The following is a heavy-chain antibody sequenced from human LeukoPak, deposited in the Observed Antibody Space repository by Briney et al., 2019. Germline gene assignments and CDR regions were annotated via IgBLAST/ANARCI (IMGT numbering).Heavy chain of an antibody. V-gene: IGHV4-39*01. D-gene: IGHD1-26*01. CDR2: IYSSGNT. Sequence: SETLSLTCAVSGASISSSNYYWGWVRQSPGKGLEWIGNIYSSGNTYYNASLKSRVTMYIDTSKNQFSLKLSSVTAADTAVYYCARHVLGAQGYYFDYWGQGTLVTVSS. J-gene: IGHJ4*02. CDR3: ARHVLGAQGYYFDY. CDR1: GASISSSNYY.